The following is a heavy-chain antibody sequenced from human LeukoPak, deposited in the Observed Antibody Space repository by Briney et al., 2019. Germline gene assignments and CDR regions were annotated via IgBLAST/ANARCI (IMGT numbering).Heavy chain of an antibody. Sequence: ASVKVACTASGYTFTNYGISWVRQAPGQGLEWMGWISAYNVNTNSVQKFQGRVTVTTDTSTSTAYMELRNLRSDDTAVYFCARDVGYGDLDYWGQGTLVIVSS. D-gene: IGHD4-17*01. CDR3: ARDVGYGDLDY. J-gene: IGHJ4*02. V-gene: IGHV1-18*01. CDR1: GYTFTNYG. CDR2: ISAYNVNT.